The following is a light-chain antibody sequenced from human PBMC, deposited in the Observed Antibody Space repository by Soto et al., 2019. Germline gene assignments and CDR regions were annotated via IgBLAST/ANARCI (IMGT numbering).Light chain of an antibody. J-gene: IGKJ2*03. CDR3: QQYGDGNSPRYS. V-gene: IGKV3-20*01. CDR2: GTS. CDR1: QSVNSNY. Sequence: EIVLTQSPGTLSLSPGERVTLSCRASQSVNSNYLAWYQQKPGQAPRLLIYGTSIRATGIPDRFSGSGSGTDFTLTISRLEPEDFAVYYCQQYGDGNSPRYSFGQGTKLEI.